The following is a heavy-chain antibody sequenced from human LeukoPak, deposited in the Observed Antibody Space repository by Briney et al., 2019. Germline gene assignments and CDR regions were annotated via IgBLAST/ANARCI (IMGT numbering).Heavy chain of an antibody. CDR2: ITWNSDNI. D-gene: IGHD3-16*01. V-gene: IGHV3-9*03. CDR1: GFTFDDYA. CDR3: AKGGGGRLIYYYYMDV. J-gene: IGHJ6*03. Sequence: PGRSLRLSCAASGFTFDDYAMHWVRQAPGKCLEWVSGITWNSDNIEYADSVKGRFTISRDNAKNSLYLQMNSLRAEAMALYYCAKGGGGRLIYYYYMDVWGKGTTVTVSS.